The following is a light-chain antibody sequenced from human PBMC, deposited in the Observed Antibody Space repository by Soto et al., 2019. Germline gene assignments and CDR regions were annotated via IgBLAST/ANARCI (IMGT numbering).Light chain of an antibody. V-gene: IGKV3-15*01. Sequence: EIVMTQSPGTLSVSPGARATLSCRARQSVSSNLAWYQHKPGQAPRLLISGASTRATGIPARFSGSGSGTEFTLTISSLQSEDFAVYYCQQYNNWPPITVGQGTRLEIK. CDR3: QQYNNWPPIT. CDR2: GAS. J-gene: IGKJ5*01. CDR1: QSVSSN.